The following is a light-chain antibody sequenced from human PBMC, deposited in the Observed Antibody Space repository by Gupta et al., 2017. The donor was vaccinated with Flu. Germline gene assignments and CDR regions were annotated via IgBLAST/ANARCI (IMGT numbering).Light chain of an antibody. CDR1: SSDVGSYNR. Sequence: SALTQPPSVSGSPGQSVTISCTGTSSDVGSYNRVSWYQQSPGTAPKLMIYEVSNRPSGVPDRFSGSKSGNTASLTISGRQAEDEADYYCTSDTSSSNYVFGTGTKVTVL. CDR2: EVS. CDR3: TSDTSSSNYV. V-gene: IGLV2-18*02. J-gene: IGLJ1*01.